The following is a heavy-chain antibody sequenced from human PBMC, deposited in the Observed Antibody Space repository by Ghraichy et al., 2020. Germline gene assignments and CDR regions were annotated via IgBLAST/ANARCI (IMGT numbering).Heavy chain of an antibody. V-gene: IGHV3-7*03. Sequence: GGSLRLSCAASGFDFKKYWMTWVRQAPGKGLEWVANINDVAKERYYVDSVKGRFSISRDNDRYTLILQMNNLRVDDTAVYYCARDPSYGALDYWGQGTLVTVSS. CDR1: GFDFKKYW. CDR3: ARDPSYGALDY. J-gene: IGHJ4*02. CDR2: INDVAKER. D-gene: IGHD4-17*01.